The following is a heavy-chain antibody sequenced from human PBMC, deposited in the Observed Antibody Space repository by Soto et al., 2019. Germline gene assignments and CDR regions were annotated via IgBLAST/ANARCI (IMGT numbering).Heavy chain of an antibody. V-gene: IGHV4-4*07. Sequence: PSETLSLTFTIPCVAINSYYWTWIPQPAGKGLEWIGRIYSSGSTKYNPSLQSRVTMSRDTSKNQFSLRLTSVTAADTAVYYCARGQRFSDWFDPWGQGTLVT. CDR1: CVAINSYY. CDR2: IYSSGST. J-gene: IGHJ5*02. CDR3: ARGQRFSDWFDP. D-gene: IGHD3-3*01.